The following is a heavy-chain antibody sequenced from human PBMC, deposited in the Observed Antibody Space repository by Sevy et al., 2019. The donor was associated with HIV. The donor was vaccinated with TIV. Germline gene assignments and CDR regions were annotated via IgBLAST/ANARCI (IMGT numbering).Heavy chain of an antibody. J-gene: IGHJ4*02. D-gene: IGHD3-16*02. CDR1: GFTFATYW. CDR2: IKQDGTDK. V-gene: IGHV3-7*01. Sequence: GGSLRLSCAASGFTFATYWMTWVRQAPGKGLEWVAYIKQDGTDKYYVEFVRGRFAISRDNAKNSLYRHMSGLRAEDTAVYYCARALADWGSFHYSSWGRGTLVTVSS. CDR3: ARALADWGSFHYSS.